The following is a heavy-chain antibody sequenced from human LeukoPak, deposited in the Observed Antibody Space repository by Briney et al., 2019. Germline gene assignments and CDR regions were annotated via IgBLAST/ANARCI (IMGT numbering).Heavy chain of an antibody. J-gene: IGHJ4*02. D-gene: IGHD3-10*01. V-gene: IGHV4-38-2*02. CDR2: IYHSGST. CDR3: ARDRGTMVRGVIITPLRY. Sequence: SKTLSLTCTVSGYSISSGYYWGWIRQPPGKGLEWIGSIYHSGSTYYNPSLKSRVTISVDTSKNQFSLKLSSVTAADTAVYYCARDRGTMVRGVIITPLRYWGQGTLVTVSS. CDR1: GYSISSGYY.